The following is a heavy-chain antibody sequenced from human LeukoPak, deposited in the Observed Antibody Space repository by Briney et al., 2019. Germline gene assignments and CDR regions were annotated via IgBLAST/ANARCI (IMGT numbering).Heavy chain of an antibody. V-gene: IGHV1-69*04. CDR2: IIPILGIA. CDR3: AREKSLEPVDY. J-gene: IGHJ4*02. CDR1: GGTFSSYA. D-gene: IGHD1-1*01. Sequence: ASVKVSCKASGGTFSSYAISWVRQAPGQGLEWMGRIIPILGIANYAQKFQGRVTITADKSTSTAYMELSSLRSEDTAVYHCAREKSLEPVDYWGQGTLVTVSS.